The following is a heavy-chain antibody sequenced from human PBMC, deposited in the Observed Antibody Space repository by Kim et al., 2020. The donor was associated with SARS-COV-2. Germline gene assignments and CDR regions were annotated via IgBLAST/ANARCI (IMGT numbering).Heavy chain of an antibody. D-gene: IGHD3-22*01. Sequence: ASVKVSCKVSGYTLTELSMHWVRQAPGKGLEWMGGFDPEDGETIYAQKFQGRVTMTEDTSTDTAYMELSSLRSEDTAVYYCATLGSSGYYFAFDIWGQGTMVTVSS. J-gene: IGHJ3*02. CDR3: ATLGSSGYYFAFDI. CDR2: FDPEDGET. V-gene: IGHV1-24*01. CDR1: GYTLTELS.